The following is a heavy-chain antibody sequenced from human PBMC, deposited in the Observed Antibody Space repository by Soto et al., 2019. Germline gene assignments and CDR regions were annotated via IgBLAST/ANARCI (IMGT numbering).Heavy chain of an antibody. CDR1: GGSISSGGYY. CDR2: IYYSGST. J-gene: IGHJ4*02. CDR3: ARSGSSGWYPSPGPFDY. D-gene: IGHD6-19*01. V-gene: IGHV4-31*03. Sequence: KTSETLSLTCTVSGGSISSGGYYWSWIRQHPGKGLEWIGYIYYSGSTYYNPSLKSRVTISVDTSKNQFSLKLSSVTAADTAVYYCARSGSSGWYPSPGPFDYWGQGTLVTVSS.